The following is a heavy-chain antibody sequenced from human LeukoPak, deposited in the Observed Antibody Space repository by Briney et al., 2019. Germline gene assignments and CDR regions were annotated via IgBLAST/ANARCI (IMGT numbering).Heavy chain of an antibody. CDR1: GGSFSGYY. Sequence: SETLSLTCAVYGGSFSGYYWNWIRQPPGKGLEWIGEINHSGSTNYIPSLKSRVTISVDTSKNQFSLKLRSVTAVDTAVYYCARGSKMLGYNWFDPWGQGTLVTVSS. J-gene: IGHJ5*02. CDR2: INHSGST. CDR3: ARGSKMLGYNWFDP. D-gene: IGHD1-26*01. V-gene: IGHV4-34*01.